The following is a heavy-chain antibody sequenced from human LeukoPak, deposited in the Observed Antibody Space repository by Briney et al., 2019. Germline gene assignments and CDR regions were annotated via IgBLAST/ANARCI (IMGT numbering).Heavy chain of an antibody. CDR1: GFTFSNYV. D-gene: IGHD6-13*01. V-gene: IGHV3-30*18. J-gene: IGHJ4*02. CDR2: VSSDGLVQ. CDR3: GEEGTAHVSSWYDY. Sequence: GGSLRLSCATSGFTFSNYVIHWVRQAPGRGREWVADVSSDGLVQHYADSVKGRFTISRDNSKKTLYLQMNSLRGDDAAVYHCGEEGTAHVSSWYDYWGQGTLVTVSS.